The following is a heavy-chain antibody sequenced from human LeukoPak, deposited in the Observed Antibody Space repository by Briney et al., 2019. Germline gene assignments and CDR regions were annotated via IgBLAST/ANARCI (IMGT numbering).Heavy chain of an antibody. Sequence: SSETLSLTCTVSGGSICSSSYYWGWIRQPPGKGLEWIGSIYYSGSTYYNPSLKSRVTLSVDTSKNQFSLKLSSVTAADTAVYYCARGGVAKLGPLDLWGQGTLVTVSS. CDR1: GGSICSSSYY. D-gene: IGHD7-27*01. CDR2: IYYSGST. V-gene: IGHV4-39*07. J-gene: IGHJ5*02. CDR3: ARGGVAKLGPLDL.